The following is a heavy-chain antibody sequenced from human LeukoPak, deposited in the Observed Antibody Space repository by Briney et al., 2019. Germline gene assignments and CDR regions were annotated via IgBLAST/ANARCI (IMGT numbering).Heavy chain of an antibody. CDR1: GGSISSSSYY. CDR2: IYYSGST. V-gene: IGHV4-39*07. Sequence: SETLSLTCTVSGGSISSSSYYWGWIRQPPGKGLEWIGSIYYSGSTYYNPSLKSRVTISVDTSKNQFSLKLSSVTAADTAVYYCARGNYYYYYMDVWGKGTTVTVSS. CDR3: ARGNYYYYYMDV. J-gene: IGHJ6*03.